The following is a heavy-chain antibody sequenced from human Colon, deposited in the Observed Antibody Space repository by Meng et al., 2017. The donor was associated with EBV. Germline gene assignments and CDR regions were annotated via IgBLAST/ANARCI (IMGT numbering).Heavy chain of an antibody. CDR3: AREAYGWGTCALDY. CDR1: GYTFTSYA. J-gene: IGHJ4*02. V-gene: IGHV1-3*01. CDR2: INVANSNT. Sequence: AGVKKPGASVKVSCEASGYTFTSYAVHWVRQAPGQRLEWMGWINVANSNTKYSQKFQGRVTITRDTSARTAYMELSSLRSEDTAVYYCAREAYGWGTCALDYWGQGTLVTVSS. D-gene: IGHD3-10*01.